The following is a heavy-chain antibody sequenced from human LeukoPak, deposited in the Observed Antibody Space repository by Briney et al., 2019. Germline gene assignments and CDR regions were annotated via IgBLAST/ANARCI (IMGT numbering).Heavy chain of an antibody. J-gene: IGHJ4*02. CDR3: VREGRVSGYDFDY. CDR1: GFTFSNYE. D-gene: IGHD5-12*01. V-gene: IGHV3-74*01. CDR2: INSDGSGT. Sequence: GGSLRLSCAASGFTFSNYEMHWVRQAPGKGLVWVSRINSDGSGTTYADSVKGRFTISRDNAKNTLYLQMNSLRAEDTAVYFCVREGRVSGYDFDYWGQGTLVTVSS.